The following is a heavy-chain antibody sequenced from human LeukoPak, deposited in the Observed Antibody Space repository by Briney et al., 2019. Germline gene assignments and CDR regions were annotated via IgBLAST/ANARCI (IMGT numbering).Heavy chain of an antibody. D-gene: IGHD3-22*01. CDR2: INWNGAWT. CDR1: GFKFDEYG. V-gene: IGHV3-20*04. Sequence: GGSLRLSCAASGFKFDEYGMSWVRQAPGKGLEGVCDINWNGAWTGYAASVKGRFTISRDHAKNSLYLQMNSLRAEDTALYYCAGYYYDSSRGFDLWGQGTLVTVSA. CDR3: AGYYYDSSRGFDL. J-gene: IGHJ5*02.